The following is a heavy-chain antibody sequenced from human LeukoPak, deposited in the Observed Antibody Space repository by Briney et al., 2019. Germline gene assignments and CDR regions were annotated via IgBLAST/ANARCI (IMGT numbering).Heavy chain of an antibody. V-gene: IGHV1-2*02. Sequence: ASVTVSCKAYGHIFNGPYIHWMRQAPGQGLEWMGWITPSSGTKYAQKFQDRVTLTRDASIDTAYMELFGLRSDDTAVYYCAISIQAAAIPAFDYWGQGALVTVSS. J-gene: IGHJ4*02. D-gene: IGHD6-25*01. CDR2: ITPSSGT. CDR3: AISIQAAAIPAFDY. CDR1: GHIFNGPY.